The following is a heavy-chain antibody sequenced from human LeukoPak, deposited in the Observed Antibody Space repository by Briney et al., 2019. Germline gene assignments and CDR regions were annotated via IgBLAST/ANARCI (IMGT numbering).Heavy chain of an antibody. CDR3: AIAPKEVASSYYYGIYV. J-gene: IGHJ6*02. CDR2: IKQDGSEK. CDR1: GFTFSSYW. Sequence: GGSLRLSCAASGFTFSSYWMSWVRQAPGKGLEWVANIKQDGSEKYYVDSVKGRFTISRDNAKNSLYLQMNSLRAEDTAVYYCAIAPKEVASSYYYGIYVWGQGTTVTVSS. V-gene: IGHV3-7*01. D-gene: IGHD2-15*01.